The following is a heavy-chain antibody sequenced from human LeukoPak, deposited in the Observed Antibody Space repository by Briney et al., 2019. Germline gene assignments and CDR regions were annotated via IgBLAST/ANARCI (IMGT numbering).Heavy chain of an antibody. V-gene: IGHV3-23*01. J-gene: IGHJ4*02. CDR3: AKDEATVTTPYYFDY. CDR1: GFTFSSYA. D-gene: IGHD4-17*01. CDR2: IIGSGGST. Sequence: GGSLRLSYAASGFTFSSYAMSWVRQAPGKGLEWVSAIIGSGGSTYYADSVKGRFTISRDNSKNTLYLQMNSLRAEDTAVYYCAKDEATVTTPYYFDYWGQGTLVTVSS.